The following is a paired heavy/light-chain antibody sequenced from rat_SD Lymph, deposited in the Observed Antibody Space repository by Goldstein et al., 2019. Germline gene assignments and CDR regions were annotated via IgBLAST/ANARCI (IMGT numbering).Light chain of an antibody. CDR1: QDIGNY. Sequence: DIQMTQSPASLSASLEEIVTITCQPSQDIGNYLSWYQQKPGKSPQLLIHSATSLADGVPSRFSGSRSGTQYSLKINRLQVEDTGIYYCLQGYSAPFTFGSGTKLEIK. V-gene: IGKV12S24*01. J-gene: IGKJ4*01. CDR3: LQGYSAPFT. CDR2: SAT.
Heavy chain of an antibody. J-gene: IGHJ2*01. CDR2: ISYDGSST. CDR1: GFTFSNYG. Sequence: EVQLVETGGGLVQPGKSLKLTCATSGFTFSNYGMAWVRQAPTKGLEWVATISYDGSSTYYRDSVKGRFTISRDNAKSTLYLQMDSLRSEDTATYYCARGSILRIITSFDYWGQGVMVTVSS. CDR3: ARGSILRIITSFDY. D-gene: IGHD1-6*01. V-gene: IGHV5-29*01.